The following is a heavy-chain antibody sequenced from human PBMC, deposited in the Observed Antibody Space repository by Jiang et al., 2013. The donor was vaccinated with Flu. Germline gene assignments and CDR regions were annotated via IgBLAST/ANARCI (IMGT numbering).Heavy chain of an antibody. Sequence: SGAEVKKPGSSVKVSCKASGGTFSSYAISWVRQAPGQGLEWMGGIIPIFGTVNYAQKFQGRVTITADKSTSTAYMELSSLRSEDTAVYYCARELRKSDYYDSSGYFDYWGQGTLVTVSS. CDR3: ARELRKSDYYDSSGYFDY. CDR1: GGTFSSYA. V-gene: IGHV1-69*06. CDR2: IIPIFGTV. D-gene: IGHD3-22*01. J-gene: IGHJ4*02.